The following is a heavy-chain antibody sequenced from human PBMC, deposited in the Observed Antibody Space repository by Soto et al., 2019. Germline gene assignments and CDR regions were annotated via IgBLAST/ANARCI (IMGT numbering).Heavy chain of an antibody. V-gene: IGHV4-59*01. CDR2: IYYSGST. CDR3: ARDITGGPTWRWFDP. Sequence: PSETLSLTCTVSGGSISSYYWSWIRQPPGKGLEWIGYIYYSGSTNYNPSLKSRVTISVDTSKNQFSLKLSSVTAADTAVYYCARDITGGPTWRWFDPWGQGTLVTVSS. CDR1: GGSISSYY. J-gene: IGHJ5*02. D-gene: IGHD3-3*01.